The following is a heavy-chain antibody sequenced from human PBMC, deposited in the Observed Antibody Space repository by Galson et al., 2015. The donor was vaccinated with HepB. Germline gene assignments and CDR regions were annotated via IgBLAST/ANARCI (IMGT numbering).Heavy chain of an antibody. CDR1: GFTFSSYS. CDR2: ISSGSSYI. V-gene: IGHV3-21*01. Sequence: SLRLSCAASGFTFSSYSMNWVRQAPGKGLEWVSSISSGSSYIYYADSVKGRFTISRDNAKNSLYLQMNSLRAEGTAVYYCARDKRDYGDYKRPPRGAYYYYMDVWGKGTTVTVSS. J-gene: IGHJ6*03. D-gene: IGHD4-17*01. CDR3: ARDKRDYGDYKRPPRGAYYYYMDV.